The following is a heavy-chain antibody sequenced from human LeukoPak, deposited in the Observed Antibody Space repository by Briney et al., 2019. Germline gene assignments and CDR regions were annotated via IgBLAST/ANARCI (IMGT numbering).Heavy chain of an antibody. V-gene: IGHV1-2*02. CDR3: ARDYGGKFDY. D-gene: IGHD4-23*01. Sequence: ASVKVSCKASGYTFTDYYMHWVRQAPGQGLEWMGWISPNSGGTNYAQKFQGRVTMTRDTSISTAYMELSRLRSDDTAVYYCARDYGGKFDYWGQGTLVTVSS. CDR1: GYTFTDYY. CDR2: ISPNSGGT. J-gene: IGHJ4*02.